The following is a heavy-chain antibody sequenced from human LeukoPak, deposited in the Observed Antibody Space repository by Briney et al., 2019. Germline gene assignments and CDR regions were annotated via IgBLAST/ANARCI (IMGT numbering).Heavy chain of an antibody. V-gene: IGHV3-30*02. J-gene: IGHJ4*02. CDR1: GFTFSSYG. CDR2: IRYDGSHK. Sequence: GGSLRLSCAASGFTFSSYGIHWVRQAPGKGLEWVAFIRYDGSHKYYVDSVKGRFTISRDNSKNTLYLQMNSLRAEDTAVYYCALEAARPRGGFDYWGQGTLVTVSS. CDR3: ALEAARPRGGFDY. D-gene: IGHD6-6*01.